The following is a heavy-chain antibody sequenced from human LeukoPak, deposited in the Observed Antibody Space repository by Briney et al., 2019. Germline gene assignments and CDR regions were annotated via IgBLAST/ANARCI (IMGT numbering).Heavy chain of an antibody. D-gene: IGHD2-2*01. Sequence: GGSLRLSCAASGFTVSSNYMSWVRQAPGKGLEWVSFIYSGGSTYYADPVKGRFTISRDNSKNTLYLQMNSLRAEDTAVYYCARGGCSSTSCHPNDYWGQGTLVTVSS. CDR2: IYSGGST. CDR1: GFTVSSNY. CDR3: ARGGCSSTSCHPNDY. J-gene: IGHJ4*02. V-gene: IGHV3-66*01.